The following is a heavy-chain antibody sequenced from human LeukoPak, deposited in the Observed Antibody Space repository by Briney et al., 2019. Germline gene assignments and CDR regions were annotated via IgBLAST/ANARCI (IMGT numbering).Heavy chain of an antibody. D-gene: IGHD6-6*01. CDR1: GGSVTNDNYF. J-gene: IGHJ4*02. CDR2: IYYTAGS. Sequence: SETLSLTCTVSGGSVTNDNYFWSWTRQPPGEGLEWIAYIYYTAGSYYNPSLRSRVTMSIDTSRNQFSLKLSSVSAADTAVYYCARSIEYSSSSADYWGQGTLVTVSS. CDR3: ARSIEYSSSSADY. V-gene: IGHV4-30-4*01.